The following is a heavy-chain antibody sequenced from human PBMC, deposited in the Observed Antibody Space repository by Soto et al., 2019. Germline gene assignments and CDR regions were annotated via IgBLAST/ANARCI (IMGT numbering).Heavy chain of an antibody. CDR1: GFSVTYTY. D-gene: IGHD2-15*01. CDR2: IYSGGRT. Sequence: EVQLVESGGGLVQPGGSLRLSCAASGFSVTYTYMSWIRQAPGTGLEWVSVIYSGGRTFYADSVRGRFTISRDEGKNTHCIQIDSLRPEDTAVYFCARSGCSSGSCPNWFDPWGQGAPVIVSS. J-gene: IGHJ5*02. CDR3: ARSGCSSGSCPNWFDP. V-gene: IGHV3-66*01.